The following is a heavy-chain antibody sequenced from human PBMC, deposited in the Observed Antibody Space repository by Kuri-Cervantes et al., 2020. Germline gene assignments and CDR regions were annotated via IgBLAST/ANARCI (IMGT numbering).Heavy chain of an antibody. V-gene: IGHV1-18*01. CDR1: GYTFTSYG. Sequence: ASVKVSCKASGYTFTSYGISWVRQAPGQGLEWMGWISAYNGNTNYAQKLQGRVTMTTGTSTSTAYMELRSLRSDDTAVYYCAREGYKHAPGVWFGELGGRYYYYGMDVWGQGTTVTVSS. D-gene: IGHD3-10*01. CDR3: AREGYKHAPGVWFGELGGRYYYYGMDV. CDR2: ISAYNGNT. J-gene: IGHJ6*02.